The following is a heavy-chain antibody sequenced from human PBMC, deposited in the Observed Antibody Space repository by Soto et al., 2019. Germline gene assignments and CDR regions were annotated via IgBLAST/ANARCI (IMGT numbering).Heavy chain of an antibody. CDR1: GGTFSSYA. CDR3: ARGFRYSSSAPFKDV. CDR2: IIPIFGTA. D-gene: IGHD6-6*01. Sequence: SVKVSCKASGGTFSSYAISWVRQAPGQGLEWMGGIIPIFGTANYAQKFQGRVTITADKSTSTAYMELSSLRSEDTDVYYCARGFRYSSSAPFKDVWGQGTTVTVSS. J-gene: IGHJ6*02. V-gene: IGHV1-69*06.